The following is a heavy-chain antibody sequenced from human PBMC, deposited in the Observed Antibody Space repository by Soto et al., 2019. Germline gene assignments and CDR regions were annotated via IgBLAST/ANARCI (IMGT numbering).Heavy chain of an antibody. V-gene: IGHV1-3*01. CDR3: ARDTRVVGATSNRHFQH. Sequence: ASVKVSCKASGYTFTSYAMHWVRQAPGQRLEWMGWINAGNGNTKYSQKFQGRVTITRDTSASTAYMELSSLRSEDTAVYYCARDTRVVGATSNRHFQHWGQGTLVTVSS. CDR1: GYTFTSYA. J-gene: IGHJ1*01. D-gene: IGHD1-26*01. CDR2: INAGNGNT.